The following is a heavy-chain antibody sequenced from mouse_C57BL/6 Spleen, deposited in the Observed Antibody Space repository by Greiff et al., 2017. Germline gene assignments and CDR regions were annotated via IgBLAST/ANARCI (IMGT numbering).Heavy chain of an antibody. CDR1: GYTFTSYW. CDR3: ARRDYGSYFDY. V-gene: IGHV1-59*01. Sequence: QVQLQQPGAELVRPGTSVKLSCKASGYTFTSYWMHWVKQRPGQGLEWIGVIDPSDSYTNYNQKFKGKATLTVDTSSSTAYMQLSSLTSEDSAVYYCARRDYGSYFDYWGQGTTLTVSS. CDR2: IDPSDSYT. J-gene: IGHJ2*01. D-gene: IGHD1-1*01.